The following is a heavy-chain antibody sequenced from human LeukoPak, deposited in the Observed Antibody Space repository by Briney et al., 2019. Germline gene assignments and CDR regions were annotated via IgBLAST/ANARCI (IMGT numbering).Heavy chain of an antibody. Sequence: ASVKVSCKASGYTFTSYAMNWVRQAPGQGLEWMGWINTNTGNPTYAQGFTGRFVFSLDTSVSTAYLQISSLKAEDTAVYYCARELPSELRRPHFDYWGQGTLVTVSS. J-gene: IGHJ4*02. V-gene: IGHV7-4-1*02. CDR3: ARELPSELRRPHFDY. CDR2: INTNTGNP. CDR1: GYTFTSYA. D-gene: IGHD1-26*01.